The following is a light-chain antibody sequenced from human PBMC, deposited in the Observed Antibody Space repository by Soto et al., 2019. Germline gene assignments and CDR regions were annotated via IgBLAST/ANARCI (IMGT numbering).Light chain of an antibody. CDR2: GDS. V-gene: IGKV1-5*01. J-gene: IGKJ1*01. CDR1: QSIGTW. CDR3: NQYNSFQWT. Sequence: DIQLPPSPSSLSSCVVDRVPITCRASQSIGTWLAWYQQKPGTDPNLLIYGDSSLESGVPSRFSGSGSGTEFTITINSLQYDDFESYYCNQYNSFQWTGGHGPKG.